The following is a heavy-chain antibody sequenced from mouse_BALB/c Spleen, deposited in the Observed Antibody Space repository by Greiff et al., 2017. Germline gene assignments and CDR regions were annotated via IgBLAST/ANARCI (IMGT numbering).Heavy chain of an antibody. D-gene: IGHD3-2*01. CDR1: GDSITSGY. V-gene: IGHV3-8*02. CDR3: ARSLDSAGYSGFAY. CDR2: ISYSGST. Sequence: EVMLVESGPSLVKPSQTLSLTCSVTGDSITSGYWNWIRKFPGNKLEYMGYISYSGSTYYNPSLKSRISITRDTSKNQYYLQLNSVTTEDTATYYCARSLDSAGYSGFAYWGQGTLVTVSA. J-gene: IGHJ3*01.